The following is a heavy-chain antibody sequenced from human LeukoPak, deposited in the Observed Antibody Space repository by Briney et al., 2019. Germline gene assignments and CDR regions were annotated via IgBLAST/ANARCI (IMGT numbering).Heavy chain of an antibody. CDR3: AKDHPDIRNKVYYYFDY. CDR2: ISGSGGST. V-gene: IGHV3-23*01. J-gene: IGHJ4*02. D-gene: IGHD1/OR15-1a*01. CDR1: GFTFSSYA. Sequence: GGSLRLSCAASGFTFSSYAMSWVRQAPGKGLVWVSAISGSGGSTYYADSVKGRFTISRDNSKNTLYLQMNSLRAEDTAVYYCAKDHPDIRNKVYYYFDYWGQGTLVTVSS.